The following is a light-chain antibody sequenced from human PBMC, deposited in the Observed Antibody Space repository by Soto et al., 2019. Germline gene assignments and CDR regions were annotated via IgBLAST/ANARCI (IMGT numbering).Light chain of an antibody. V-gene: IGKV1-39*01. CDR2: VAS. CDR1: QSISSY. CDR3: QQSYSSLPT. J-gene: IGKJ1*01. Sequence: DIQMTQSPSSLSASVGDRVTIACRASQSISSYLNWYQQQPGEAPKLLIYVASSLQGGVPSRFSGSGSGTDFTLTIRSLQPEDFATYYCQQSYSSLPTFGQGTKVEIK.